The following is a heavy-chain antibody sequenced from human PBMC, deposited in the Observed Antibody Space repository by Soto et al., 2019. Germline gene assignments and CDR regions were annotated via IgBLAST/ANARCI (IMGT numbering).Heavy chain of an antibody. V-gene: IGHV4-4*07. J-gene: IGHJ5*02. D-gene: IGHD1-7*01. Sequence: PSETLSLTCTVSNGSIRAYYWNWIRQPAGKGLEWIGRIYSTGTTYFNPSLKSRVTMSVDTSTNQFSLRLTSVTAADTAMYYCARIAKTTPKYNWFDPWGQGTLVTVSS. CDR1: NGSIRAYY. CDR2: IYSTGTT. CDR3: ARIAKTTPKYNWFDP.